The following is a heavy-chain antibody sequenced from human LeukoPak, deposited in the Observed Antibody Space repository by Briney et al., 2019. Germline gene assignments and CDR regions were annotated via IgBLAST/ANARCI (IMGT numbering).Heavy chain of an antibody. CDR3: ARNSRSSSALGAFDI. V-gene: IGHV3-21*01. J-gene: IGHJ3*02. Sequence: GGSLRLSCAASGFTLSNFAMGWVRQAPGKGLQWVSLISANGGDTYYADSVKGRFTISRDNAKNSLYLQMNSLRAEDTAVYYCARNSRSSSALGAFDIWGQGTMVTVSS. CDR2: ISANGGDT. CDR1: GFTLSNFA. D-gene: IGHD6-13*01.